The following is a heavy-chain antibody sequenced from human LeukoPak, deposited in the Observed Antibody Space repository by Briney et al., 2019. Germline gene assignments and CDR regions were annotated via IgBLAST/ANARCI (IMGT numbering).Heavy chain of an antibody. Sequence: SSETLSLTCTVSGDSISGYYWSWIRQPAGKGLEWIGRIYSSGSTNYNPSLKSRVTMSVDTSKNQFSLRLTSVTAADTDMYYCARDGSFGSPQYWGQGTLVTVSS. D-gene: IGHD3-16*01. CDR2: IYSSGST. CDR3: ARDGSFGSPQY. CDR1: GDSISGYY. J-gene: IGHJ4*02. V-gene: IGHV4-4*07.